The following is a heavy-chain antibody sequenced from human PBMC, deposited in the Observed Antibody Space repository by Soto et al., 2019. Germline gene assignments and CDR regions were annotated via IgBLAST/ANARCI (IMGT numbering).Heavy chain of an antibody. V-gene: IGHV4-59*08. CDR2: IYYSGST. CDR1: GGSISSYY. Sequence: SETLSLTCTVSGGSISSYYWSWIRQPPGKGLEWIGYIYYSGSTNYNPSLKSRVTISVDTSKNQFYLKLSSVTAADTAVYYCARHVVAWGTAMVIPTHGFDYWGQGTLVTVSS. J-gene: IGHJ4*02. D-gene: IGHD5-18*01. CDR3: ARHVVAWGTAMVIPTHGFDY.